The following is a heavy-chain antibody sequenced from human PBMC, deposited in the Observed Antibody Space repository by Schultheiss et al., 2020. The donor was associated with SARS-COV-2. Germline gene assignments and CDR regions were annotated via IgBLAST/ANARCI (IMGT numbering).Heavy chain of an antibody. V-gene: IGHV4-4*07. CDR1: GGSISSYY. CDR2: IYTSGST. J-gene: IGHJ5*02. Sequence: SETLSLTCTVSGGSISSYYWSWIRQPPGKGLEWIWRIYTSGSTNYNPSLKSRVTISVDTSKNQFSLKLSSVTAADTAVYYCATGRGDYGGNEGWFDPLGQGTLVTVSS. CDR3: ATGRGDYGGNEGWFDP. D-gene: IGHD4-23*01.